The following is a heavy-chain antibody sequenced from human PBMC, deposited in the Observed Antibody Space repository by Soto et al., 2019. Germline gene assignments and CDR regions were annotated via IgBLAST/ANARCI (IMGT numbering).Heavy chain of an antibody. CDR1: GFTFSSYA. J-gene: IGHJ5*02. Sequence: PVGSLRLSCAASGFTFSSYAMSWVRQAPGKGLEWVSAISGSGGSTYYADSVKGRFTISRDNSKNTLYLQMMSLTAEDTAIYYCVRGGGGGLFDPWGQGTMVTVSS. V-gene: IGHV3-23*01. D-gene: IGHD2-15*01. CDR3: VRGGGGGLFDP. CDR2: ISGSGGST.